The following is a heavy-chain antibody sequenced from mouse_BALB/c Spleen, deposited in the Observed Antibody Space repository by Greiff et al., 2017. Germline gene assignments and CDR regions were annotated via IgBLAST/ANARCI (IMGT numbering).Heavy chain of an antibody. J-gene: IGHJ3*01. D-gene: IGHD1-1*01. CDR1: GFNIKDYY. V-gene: IGHV14-4*02. CDR3: NAEITTVVEGFAY. Sequence: VQLQQSGAELVRPGASVKLSCTASGFNIKDYYMHWVKQRPEQGLEWIGWIDPENGDTEYAPKFQGKATMTADTSSNTAYLQLSSLTSEDTAVYCCNAEITTVVEGFAYWGQGTLVTVSA. CDR2: IDPENGDT.